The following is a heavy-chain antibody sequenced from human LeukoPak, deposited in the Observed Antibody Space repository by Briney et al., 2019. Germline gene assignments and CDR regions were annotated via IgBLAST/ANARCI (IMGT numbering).Heavy chain of an antibody. V-gene: IGHV3-21*01. Sequence: PGGSLRLSCAASGFTFSTYSMNWVRQAPGKGLEWVSSISSNFSYIHYADSVKGRFTISRDNAKNPLYLQMSSLRAEDTAVYYCARRNPGYSSSWYFNDYWGQGTLVTVSS. D-gene: IGHD6-13*01. CDR2: ISSNFSYI. CDR3: ARRNPGYSSSWYFNDY. J-gene: IGHJ4*02. CDR1: GFTFSTYS.